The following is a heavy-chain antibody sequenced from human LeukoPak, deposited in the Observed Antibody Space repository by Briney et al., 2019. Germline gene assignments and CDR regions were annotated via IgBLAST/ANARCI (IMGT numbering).Heavy chain of an antibody. CDR1: GFTLDDYG. V-gene: IGHV3-30*03. CDR2: ISYDGSNK. D-gene: IGHD3-9*01. Sequence: GGSLRLSCAASGFTLDDYGMSWVRQAPGKGLEWVAVISYDGSNKYYADSVKGRFTISGDNSKNTLYLQMNSLRAEDTAVYYCARERRYDILTGFDYWGQGTLVTVSS. CDR3: ARERRYDILTGFDY. J-gene: IGHJ4*02.